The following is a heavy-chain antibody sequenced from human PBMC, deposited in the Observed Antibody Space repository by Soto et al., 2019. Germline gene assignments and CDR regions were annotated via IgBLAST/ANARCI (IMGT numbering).Heavy chain of an antibody. CDR3: ARDSSNSWYSPMDP. CDR1: GGSVNNYY. D-gene: IGHD1-1*01. Sequence: SETLSLTCTVSGGSVNNYYWSWVRLSPGKGLEWIGYIYYTGRTNYNPSLESRVTISVDTSKNQFSLKLRSVTAADTAVYYCARDSSNSWYSPMDPWGQGILVTVPQ. V-gene: IGHV4-59*02. J-gene: IGHJ5*02. CDR2: IYYTGRT.